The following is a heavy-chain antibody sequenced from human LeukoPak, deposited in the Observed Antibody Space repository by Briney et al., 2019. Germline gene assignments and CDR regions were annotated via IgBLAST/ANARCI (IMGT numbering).Heavy chain of an antibody. CDR1: GFAFSKYA. V-gene: IGHV3-23*01. Sequence: GGSLRLSCAASGFAFSKYAMNWVRQAPGKGLEWVSLISGSGGNTYYADSVKGRFTISRDNPENTLYLQMNSLRAEDTAIYFCARAVATIKLGYYYYYMGVWGKGTSVTVSS. CDR2: ISGSGGNT. D-gene: IGHD5-24*01. J-gene: IGHJ6*03. CDR3: ARAVATIKLGYYYYYMGV.